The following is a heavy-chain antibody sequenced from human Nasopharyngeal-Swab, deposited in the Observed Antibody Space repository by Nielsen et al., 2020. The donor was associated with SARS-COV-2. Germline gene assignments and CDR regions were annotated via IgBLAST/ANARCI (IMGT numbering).Heavy chain of an antibody. CDR2: ISSSSTYI. V-gene: IGHV3-21*01. CDR1: GFTFSTYN. D-gene: IGHD3-3*01. CDR3: ARDGLDYDFWSAYFMDV. J-gene: IGHJ6*02. Sequence: GESLKISCAASGFTFSTYNMNWVRQAPGKGLEWVSSISSSSTYIYYADSVQGRFTISRDSAQSSLFLQMNSLRAEDTAVYYCARDGLDYDFWSAYFMDVWGRGTTVTVSS.